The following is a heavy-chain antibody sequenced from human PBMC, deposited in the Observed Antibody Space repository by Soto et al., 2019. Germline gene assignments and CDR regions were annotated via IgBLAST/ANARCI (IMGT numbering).Heavy chain of an antibody. D-gene: IGHD3-3*01. CDR3: TKVGGLYDFWSGPLHFDL. J-gene: IGHJ4*02. Sequence: EAQLVESGGGLVQPSRSLRLSCVGSGFIFDDFAIHWVRQAPGKGLEWVSGISWNSDSIGYADSVKGRFTISRDNAKNALYLQMNSLRVEDTALYYCTKVGGLYDFWSGPLHFDLWGQGTLVTVSS. CDR1: GFIFDDFA. V-gene: IGHV3-9*01. CDR2: ISWNSDSI.